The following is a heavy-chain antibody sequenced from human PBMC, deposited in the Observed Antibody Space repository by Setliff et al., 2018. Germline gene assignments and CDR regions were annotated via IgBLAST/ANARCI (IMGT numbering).Heavy chain of an antibody. D-gene: IGHD3-16*01. CDR3: ANSRVTNFRGHLYLPRGLDV. Sequence: LSLSCAASGFTFSSYGMHWVRQAPGKGLEWVAFIRYDGSNKFYADSVKGRLTVSRDNSKNTLYLEMDGLRPEDTAVYYCANSRVTNFRGHLYLPRGLDVWGQGTTVTVSS. CDR2: IRYDGSNK. CDR1: GFTFSSYG. J-gene: IGHJ6*02. V-gene: IGHV3-30*02.